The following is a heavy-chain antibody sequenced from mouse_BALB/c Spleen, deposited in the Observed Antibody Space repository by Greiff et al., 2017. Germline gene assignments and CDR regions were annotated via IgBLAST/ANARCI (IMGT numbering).Heavy chain of an antibody. CDR1: GFTFSSYT. CDR3: ARAPITTVGGFAY. Sequence: EVQLVESGGGLVQPGGSLKLSCAASGFTFSSYTMSWVRQTPEKRLEWVAYISNGGGSTYYPDTVKGRFTISRDNAKNALYLQMSSLKSEDTAMYYCARAPITTVGGFAYWGQGTLVTVSA. CDR2: ISNGGGST. J-gene: IGHJ3*01. D-gene: IGHD1-1*01. V-gene: IGHV5-12-2*01.